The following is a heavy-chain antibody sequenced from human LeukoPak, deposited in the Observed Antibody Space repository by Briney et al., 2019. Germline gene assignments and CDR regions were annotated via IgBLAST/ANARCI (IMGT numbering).Heavy chain of an antibody. CDR2: INPNSGGT. Sequence: ASVKVSCKASGYTFTGYYMHWVRQAPGQGREWMGWINPNSGGTNYAQKFQGRVTMTRDTSISTAYMTLRRLSSDDTAVYYCARATNPSVDDAFDLWGQGTMVTVSS. V-gene: IGHV1-2*02. J-gene: IGHJ3*01. D-gene: IGHD6-6*01. CDR3: ARATNPSVDDAFDL. CDR1: GYTFTGYY.